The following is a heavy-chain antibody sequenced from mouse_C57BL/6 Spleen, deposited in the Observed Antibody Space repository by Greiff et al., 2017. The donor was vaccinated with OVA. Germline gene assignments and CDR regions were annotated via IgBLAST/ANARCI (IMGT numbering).Heavy chain of an antibody. V-gene: IGHV6-6*01. Sequence: EVKLVKSGGGLVQPGGSMKLSCAASGFTFSDAWMDWVRQSPEKGLEWVAEIRNKANNHATYYAESVKGRFTISRDDSKSSVYLQMNSLRAEDTGIYYCTRPYYYGSSSYYFDYWGQGTTLTVSS. CDR1: GFTFSDAW. CDR3: TRPYYYGSSSYYFDY. CDR2: IRNKANNHAT. J-gene: IGHJ2*01. D-gene: IGHD1-1*01.